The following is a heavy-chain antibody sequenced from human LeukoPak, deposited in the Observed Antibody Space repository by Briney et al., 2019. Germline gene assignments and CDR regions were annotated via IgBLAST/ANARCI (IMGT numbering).Heavy chain of an antibody. CDR2: ISSSSSYI. D-gene: IGHD3-16*01. CDR3: ARDLGGGAFDY. CDR1: GFTFSSYS. J-gene: IGHJ4*02. Sequence: GGSLRLSCAVSGFTFSSYSMNWVHQAPGKGLEWVSSISSSSSYIYYADSVKGRFTISRDNAKNSLYLQMNSLRAEDTAVYYCARDLGGGAFDYWGQGTLVTVSS. V-gene: IGHV3-21*01.